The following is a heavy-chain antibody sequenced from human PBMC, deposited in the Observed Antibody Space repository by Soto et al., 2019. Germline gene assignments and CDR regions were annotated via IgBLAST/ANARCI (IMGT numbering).Heavy chain of an antibody. V-gene: IGHV3-30-3*01. J-gene: IGHJ4*02. D-gene: IGHD3-22*01. CDR1: GFTFSSYA. CDR3: ARDDLSGYYYDSTRVKVADY. Sequence: GGSLRLSCAASGFTFSSYAMHWVRQAPGKGLEWVAVISYDGSNKYYADSVKGRFTISRDNSKNTLYLQMNSLRAEDTAVYYCARDDLSGYYYDSTRVKVADYWGQGTLVTVSS. CDR2: ISYDGSNK.